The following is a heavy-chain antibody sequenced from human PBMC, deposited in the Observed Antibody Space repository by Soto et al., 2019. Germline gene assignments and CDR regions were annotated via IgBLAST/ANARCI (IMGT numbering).Heavy chain of an antibody. CDR1: GFTFSDYG. V-gene: IGHV3-33*01. D-gene: IGHD5-12*01. Sequence: QVQLVESGGGVVQPGRSLRLSCAASGFTFSDYGMHWVRQAPGKGLEWVTFIWYDGSNKYYADSVKGRFTISRDNSSNTLYLQMDSLRAEDTAVSYCARESATRGHGGFDGNWFDPWGQGTLVTVSS. J-gene: IGHJ5*02. CDR3: ARESATRGHGGFDGNWFDP. CDR2: IWYDGSNK.